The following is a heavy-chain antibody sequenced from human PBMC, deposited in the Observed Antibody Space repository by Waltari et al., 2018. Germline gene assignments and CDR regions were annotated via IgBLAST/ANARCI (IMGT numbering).Heavy chain of an antibody. J-gene: IGHJ6*02. CDR2: IYYSGST. V-gene: IGHV4-59*11. Sequence: QVQLQESGPGLVKPSETLSLTCTVSGGSISSHYWSWIRQPPGKGLEWIGYIYYSGSTNSNPSLKSRVTISVDTSKNQFSLKLSSVTAADTAVYYCARDSPPYGMDVWGQGTTVTVSS. CDR3: ARDSPPYGMDV. CDR1: GGSISSHY.